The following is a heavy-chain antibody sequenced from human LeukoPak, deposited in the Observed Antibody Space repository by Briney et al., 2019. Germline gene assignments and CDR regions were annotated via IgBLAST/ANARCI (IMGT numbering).Heavy chain of an antibody. J-gene: IGHJ4*02. Sequence: SVKVSCKASGDTFRSYGINRVRQAPGQGLEWMGRIIPIFGTTNYAQKFQGRVTITTDESTSTAYMELSSLRSEDTAIYYCARDSLKTATPLDYWGQGTLVTVSS. D-gene: IGHD1-26*01. CDR1: GDTFRSYG. CDR3: ARDSLKTATPLDY. CDR2: IIPIFGTT. V-gene: IGHV1-69*05.